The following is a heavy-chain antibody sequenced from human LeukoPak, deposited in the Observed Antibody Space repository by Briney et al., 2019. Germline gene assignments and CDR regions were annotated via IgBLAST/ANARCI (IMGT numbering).Heavy chain of an antibody. J-gene: IGHJ4*02. CDR1: GCSISMDC. CDR3: ARGFYSPHY. D-gene: IGHD4-11*01. V-gene: IGHV4-59*01. CDR2: IYYSCRT. Sequence: PSETLSLTCTVSGCSISMDCLSWIRQPPGNGLEWIVYIYYSCRTYCHPSLKSRIPISVDTSKNQFSLKLSSVTAADTAVYYCARGFYSPHYWGQGTLVSVSS.